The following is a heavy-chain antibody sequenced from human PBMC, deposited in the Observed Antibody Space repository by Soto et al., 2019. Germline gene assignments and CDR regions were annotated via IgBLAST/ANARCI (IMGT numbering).Heavy chain of an antibody. D-gene: IGHD6-13*01. CDR1: GFSCSRYW. CDR3: AREGLDTAGFFDI. CDR2: IKSDGTST. V-gene: IGHV3-74*01. Sequence: GSLRLSGVASGFSCSRYWMHWVRQAPGKGLEWVSRIKSDGTSTSYADSVKGRFTISRDNAKNTLYLQMDNLRAEDTAVYYCAREGLDTAGFFDIWGQGTMVTVSS. J-gene: IGHJ3*02.